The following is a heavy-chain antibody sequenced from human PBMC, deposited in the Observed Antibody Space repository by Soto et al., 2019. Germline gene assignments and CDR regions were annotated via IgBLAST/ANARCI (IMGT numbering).Heavy chain of an antibody. CDR2: INHSGST. V-gene: IGHV4-34*01. CDR3: ASWSVLPDLAADYYFDY. CDR1: GGSFSGYY. D-gene: IGHD6-13*01. J-gene: IGHJ4*02. Sequence: SETLSLTCAVYGGSFSGYYWSWIRQPPGKGLEWIGEINHSGSTNYNPSLKSRVTISVDTSKNQFSLKLSSVTAADTAVYYCASWSVLPDLAADYYFDYWGQGTLVTVSS.